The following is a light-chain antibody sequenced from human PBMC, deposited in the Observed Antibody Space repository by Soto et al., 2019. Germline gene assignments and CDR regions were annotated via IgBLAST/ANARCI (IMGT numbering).Light chain of an antibody. CDR2: DAS. CDR3: QQYNNWPPWT. Sequence: EIVMTQSPATLSVSPGERATLSCRASQRVSRNLAWYQQKPGQAPRLLIYDASTRATGIPHRFSGSWSETEFALTISSLQSEDYAIYYCQQYNNWPPWTFGQGTKVEIK. J-gene: IGKJ1*01. V-gene: IGKV3-15*01. CDR1: QRVSRN.